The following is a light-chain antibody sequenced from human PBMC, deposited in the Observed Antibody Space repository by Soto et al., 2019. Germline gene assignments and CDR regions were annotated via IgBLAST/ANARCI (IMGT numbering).Light chain of an antibody. Sequence: EIVLTQSPGTLSLSPGERATLSCSASQSVSSSYLAWYQQKPGQAPRLLIYGASSRATGIPDRFSGSGSGTDFTLTISRLEPEDFAVYYCQHYGSSPGTFGQGTKLEIK. CDR3: QHYGSSPGT. J-gene: IGKJ2*01. CDR2: GAS. CDR1: QSVSSSY. V-gene: IGKV3-20*01.